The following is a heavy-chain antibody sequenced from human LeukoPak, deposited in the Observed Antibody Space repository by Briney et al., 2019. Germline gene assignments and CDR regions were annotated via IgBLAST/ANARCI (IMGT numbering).Heavy chain of an antibody. CDR3: AKDPPDIVVVPAATPRNWFPP. CDR1: GFTFSSYA. J-gene: IGHJ5*02. D-gene: IGHD2-2*01. Sequence: PGGSLRLSCAASGFTFSSYAMSWVRQAPGKGLEWVSAISGSGGSTYYADSVKGRFTISRDNSKNTLYLQMKRLRAEDMAVYYCAKDPPDIVVVPAATPRNWFPPWGQGTLVTVSS. V-gene: IGHV3-23*01. CDR2: ISGSGGST.